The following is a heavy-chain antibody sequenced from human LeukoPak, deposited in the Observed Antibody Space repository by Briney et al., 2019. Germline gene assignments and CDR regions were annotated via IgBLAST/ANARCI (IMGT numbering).Heavy chain of an antibody. CDR1: GFTFSSYG. D-gene: IGHD2-2*01. V-gene: IGHV3-30*02. Sequence: PGGSLRLSCAASGFTFSSYGMHWVRQAPGKGLEWVAFIRYDGSNKYYADSVKGRFTISRDNSKNTLYLQMNSLRAEDTAVYYCARYCSSTSCPSTYYYYYYMDVWGKGTTVTVSS. J-gene: IGHJ6*03. CDR3: ARYCSSTSCPSTYYYYYYMDV. CDR2: IRYDGSNK.